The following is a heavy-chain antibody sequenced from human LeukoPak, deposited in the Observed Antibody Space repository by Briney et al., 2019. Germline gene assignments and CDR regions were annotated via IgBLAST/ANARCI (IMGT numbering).Heavy chain of an antibody. V-gene: IGHV4-59*01. CDR2: IYHSGST. CDR3: VRLQPNTGEWAFDI. J-gene: IGHJ3*02. CDR1: GDSISSYY. Sequence: SETLSLTCTVSGDSISSYYWSWIRQPPGKGLEWIGYIYHSGSTNYNPSLKSRVTISVDTSKNQFSLKLSSVTAADTAVYHCVRLQPNTGEWAFDIWGQGTMVSVSS. D-gene: IGHD1-1*01.